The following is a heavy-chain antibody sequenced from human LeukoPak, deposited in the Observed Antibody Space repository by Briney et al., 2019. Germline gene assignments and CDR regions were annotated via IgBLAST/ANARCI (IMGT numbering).Heavy chain of an antibody. CDR1: GGSISSYY. D-gene: IGHD6-19*01. CDR3: ARVTTVAGTILDY. CDR2: IYYSGST. Sequence: SETLSLTCTVAGGSISSYYWSWIRQPPGKGLEWIGYIYYSGSTNYNPSLKSRVTISVDTSKNQFSLKLSSVTAADTAVYYCARVTTVAGTILDYWGQGTLVTVSS. J-gene: IGHJ4*02. V-gene: IGHV4-59*01.